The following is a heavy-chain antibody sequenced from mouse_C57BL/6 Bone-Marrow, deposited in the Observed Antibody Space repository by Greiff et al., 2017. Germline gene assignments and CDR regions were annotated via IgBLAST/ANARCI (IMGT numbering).Heavy chain of an antibody. J-gene: IGHJ4*01. Sequence: EVQLQESGPGLVKPSQSLSLTCSVTGYSITSGYYWNWIRQFPGNKLEWMGYISYDGSNNYNPSLKNRISITRDTSKNQFFLKLNSVTTEDTATYYCASPRGYAMDYWGQGTSVTVSS. CDR1: GYSITSGYY. CDR2: ISYDGSN. CDR3: ASPRGYAMDY. V-gene: IGHV3-6*01.